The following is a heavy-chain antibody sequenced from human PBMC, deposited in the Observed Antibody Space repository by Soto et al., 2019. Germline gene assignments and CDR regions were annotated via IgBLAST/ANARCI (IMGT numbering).Heavy chain of an antibody. Sequence: QVQLQESGPGLVKPSETLSLTCSVSGGSFSSYFWSWIRQPPGKGLEWIGYISYTGTTNYNPSLKSRLTMSVGTSKSQCSLRLRSVTAADTALYYFAGHRSGGSFDICGQGTMVTVSS. J-gene: IGHJ3*02. CDR2: ISYTGTT. V-gene: IGHV4-59*08. CDR3: AGHRSGGSFDI. CDR1: GGSFSSYF. D-gene: IGHD3-16*01.